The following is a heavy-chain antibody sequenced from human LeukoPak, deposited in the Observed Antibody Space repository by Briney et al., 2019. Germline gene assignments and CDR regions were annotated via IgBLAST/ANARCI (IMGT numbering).Heavy chain of an antibody. J-gene: IGHJ6*03. CDR1: GGSFSGYY. Sequence: SETLSLTCAVYGGSFSGYYWSWIRQPPGKGLEWIGEINHSGSTNYNPSLKSRVTISVDTSKNQFSLKLSSVTAADTAVYYCARAPGYSSSWIDPWEGNYYYYYMDVWGKGTTVTISS. CDR2: INHSGST. V-gene: IGHV4-34*01. CDR3: ARAPGYSSSWIDPWEGNYYYYYMDV. D-gene: IGHD6-13*01.